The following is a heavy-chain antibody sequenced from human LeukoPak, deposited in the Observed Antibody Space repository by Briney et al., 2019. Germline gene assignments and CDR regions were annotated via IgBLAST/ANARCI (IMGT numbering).Heavy chain of an antibody. CDR2: IWYDGSNK. CDR3: AKIGSAGTLLYWFDP. Sequence: GGSLRLSCAASGFTFSSFGMHWVRQAPGKGLEWVAVIWYDGSNKYYVDSVKGRFTISRDNSKNTLYLQMNSLRTEDTAVYYCAKIGSAGTLLYWFDPWGQGTLVTVSS. D-gene: IGHD1/OR15-1a*01. V-gene: IGHV3-30*02. CDR1: GFTFSSFG. J-gene: IGHJ5*02.